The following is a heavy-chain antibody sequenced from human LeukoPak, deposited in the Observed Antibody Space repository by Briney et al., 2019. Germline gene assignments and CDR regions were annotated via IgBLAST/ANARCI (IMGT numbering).Heavy chain of an antibody. V-gene: IGHV4-31*01. J-gene: IGHJ3*02. Sequence: SQTLSLTCTVSGGSTSSGAYYWSWIRQYPGKGLEWIGYIYYSGTTYYNPSLKSQFTISVDTPKNQFSLKLSSVTAADTAVYYCARAKLSPYDAFDIWGQGTMVTVSS. CDR1: GGSTSSGAYY. CDR3: ARAKLSPYDAFDI. CDR2: IYYSGTT. D-gene: IGHD3-10*01.